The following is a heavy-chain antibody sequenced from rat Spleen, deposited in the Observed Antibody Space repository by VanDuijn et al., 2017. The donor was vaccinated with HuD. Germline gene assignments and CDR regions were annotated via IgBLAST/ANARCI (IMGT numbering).Heavy chain of an antibody. CDR3: TRDLRYNNWDFDY. CDR1: GFTFTNYW. CDR2: ITNTGGST. V-gene: IGHV5-31*01. D-gene: IGHD1-10*01. Sequence: EVQLVESGGGLVQPGRSLKLSCVASGFTFTNYWMTWIRQAPGKGLEWVASITNTGGSTYYPASVKGRFTISRDNAKSTLYLQMNSLRSDDTATYYCTRDLRYNNWDFDYWGQGVMVSVSS. J-gene: IGHJ2*01.